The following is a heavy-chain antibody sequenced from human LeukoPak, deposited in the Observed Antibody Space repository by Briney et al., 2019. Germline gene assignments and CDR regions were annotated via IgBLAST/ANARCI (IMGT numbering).Heavy chain of an antibody. V-gene: IGHV5-51*01. D-gene: IGHD4-11*01. CDR2: IYPAGSHT. J-gene: IGHJ5*02. CDR3: ARRDYTSVWFDP. CDR1: TYNFANYW. Sequence: RGESLKISCKASTYNFANYWIGWVRQLPGKGPEWMGIIYPAGSHTIYSPSFQGQVAISVDWSTSTVYLQWRTLKTSDTAMYYCARRDYTSVWFDPWGQGTLVTVSS.